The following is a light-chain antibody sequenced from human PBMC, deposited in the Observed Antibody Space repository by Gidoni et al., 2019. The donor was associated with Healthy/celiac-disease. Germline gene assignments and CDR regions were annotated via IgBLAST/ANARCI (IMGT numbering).Light chain of an antibody. J-gene: IGKJ1*01. CDR2: AAS. CDR3: QQSYSTPRT. Sequence: DIQMTPSPSFLSASVGDRVTITCRASQSISSYLNWYQQKPGKAPKLLIYAASSLQSGGPSRFSGSGSGTDFTLTISSLQPEDFATYYCQQSYSTPRTFGQGTKVEIK. CDR1: QSISSY. V-gene: IGKV1-39*01.